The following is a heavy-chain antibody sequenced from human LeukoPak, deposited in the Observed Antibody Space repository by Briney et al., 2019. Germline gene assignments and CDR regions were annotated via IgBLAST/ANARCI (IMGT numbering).Heavy chain of an antibody. V-gene: IGHV1-2*02. Sequence: GASVKVSCKASGYTFTGYYMHWVRQAPGQGLEWTGWINPNSGGTNYAQKFQGRVTMTRDTSISTAYMELSRLRSDDTAVYYCARDPHSSGKNDYWGQGTLVTVSS. D-gene: IGHD3-22*01. CDR2: INPNSGGT. J-gene: IGHJ4*02. CDR1: GYTFTGYY. CDR3: ARDPHSSGKNDY.